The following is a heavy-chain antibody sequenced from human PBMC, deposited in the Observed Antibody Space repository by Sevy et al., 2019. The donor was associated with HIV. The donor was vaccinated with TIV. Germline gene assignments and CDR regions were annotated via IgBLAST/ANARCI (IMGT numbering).Heavy chain of an antibody. CDR2: IIPIFGTA. V-gene: IGHV1-69*13. CDR3: AREGLAARKINYYYYGMDV. CDR1: GGTFSSYA. D-gene: IGHD6-6*01. J-gene: IGHJ6*02. Sequence: ASVKVSCKASGGTFSSYAISWVRQAPGQGLEWMGGIIPIFGTANYAQKFQGRVTITADESTSTAYMELSSLRSEDTAVYYCAREGLAARKINYYYYGMDVWGQGTTVTVSS.